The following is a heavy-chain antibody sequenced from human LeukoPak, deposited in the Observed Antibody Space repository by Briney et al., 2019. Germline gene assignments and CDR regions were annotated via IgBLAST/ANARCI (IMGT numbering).Heavy chain of an antibody. J-gene: IGHJ4*02. V-gene: IGHV3-30*18. CDR3: AKTQLVGSYHPPGY. CDR1: GFTFSSYG. CDR2: ISYDGDTE. D-gene: IGHD1-26*01. Sequence: GGSLRLSCAASGFTFSSYGMFWVRQAPGKWLEWVALISYDGDTEYYADSVKGRFTISRDNSKNTLYLQMNDLRPEDTAVYYCAKTQLVGSYHPPGYCGQGTLVTVSS.